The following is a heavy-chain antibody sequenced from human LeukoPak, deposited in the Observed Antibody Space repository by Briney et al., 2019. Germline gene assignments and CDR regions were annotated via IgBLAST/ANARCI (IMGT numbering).Heavy chain of an antibody. CDR3: VVESAIGH. D-gene: IGHD3-22*01. Sequence: PGGALRLSCAATGFTFSTYRMHWVGQAPGKGLEWVAFIRSDGSDKYYVDSVKGRFTISRDNSKNTLYLEMNSLRPEDSAMYYCVVESAIGHWGQGTLVTVSS. CDR1: GFTFSTYR. CDR2: IRSDGSDK. J-gene: IGHJ4*02. V-gene: IGHV3-30*02.